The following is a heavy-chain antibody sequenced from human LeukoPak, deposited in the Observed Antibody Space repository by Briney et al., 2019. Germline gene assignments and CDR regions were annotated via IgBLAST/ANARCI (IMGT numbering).Heavy chain of an antibody. Sequence: GGSLRLSCTASGLFFSNAWMNWVRQAPGKGLEWVGRIKSKLDGETAEYGAPVEGRFTISRDDSRNTVFLRMNNLKTEDTGIYYCIDFRSDADHWGQGTLVTVSS. D-gene: IGHD3-3*01. J-gene: IGHJ4*02. V-gene: IGHV3-15*07. CDR1: GLFFSNAW. CDR2: IKSKLDGETA. CDR3: IDFRSDADH.